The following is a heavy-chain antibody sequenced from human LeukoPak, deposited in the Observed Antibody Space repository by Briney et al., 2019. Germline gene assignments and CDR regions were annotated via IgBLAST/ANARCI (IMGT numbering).Heavy chain of an antibody. CDR3: AREYFSSSSGYMDV. J-gene: IGHJ6*03. CDR1: GGSFSGYY. V-gene: IGHV4-34*01. D-gene: IGHD6-6*01. CDR2: INHSGST. Sequence: SETLSLTCAVYGGSFSGYYWSWIRQPPGKGLEWIGEINHSGSTNYNPSLKSRVTISVDTSKNQFSLKLSSVTAADTAVYYCAREYFSSSSGYMDVWGKGTTVTVSS.